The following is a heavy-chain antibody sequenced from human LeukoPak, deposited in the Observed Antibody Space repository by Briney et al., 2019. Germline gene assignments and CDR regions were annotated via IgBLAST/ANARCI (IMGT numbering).Heavy chain of an antibody. Sequence: SVKVSCKASGGTFSSYAISWVRQAPGQGLEWMGGIIPIFGTANYAQKLQGRVTMTTDTSTSTAYMELRGLRSDDTAVYYCARQDSSSWYGFDYWGQGTLVTVSS. J-gene: IGHJ4*02. V-gene: IGHV1-69*05. CDR1: GGTFSSYA. D-gene: IGHD6-13*01. CDR2: IIPIFGTA. CDR3: ARQDSSSWYGFDY.